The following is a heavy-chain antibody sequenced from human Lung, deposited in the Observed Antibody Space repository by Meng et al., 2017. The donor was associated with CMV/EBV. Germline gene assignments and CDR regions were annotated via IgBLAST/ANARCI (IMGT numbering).Heavy chain of an antibody. J-gene: IGHJ6*02. V-gene: IGHV3-9*01. CDR1: GFTFDDYA. CDR3: AKDIGGSAGYGMDV. CDR2: ISWNSGSI. Sequence: SXAASGFTFDDYAMHWVRQAPGKGLEWVSGISWNSGSIGYADSVKGRFTISRDNAKNSLYLQMNSLRAEDTALYYCAKDIGGSAGYGMDVWGQGTXVTVSS.